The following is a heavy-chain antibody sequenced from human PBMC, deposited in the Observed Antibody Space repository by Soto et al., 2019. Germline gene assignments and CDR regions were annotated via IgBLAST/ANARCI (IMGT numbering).Heavy chain of an antibody. CDR1: GGSICSAY. D-gene: IGHD3-16*02. CDR2: INYSRNT. Sequence: QVKLQESGPGLVKPSETLSLTCTVSGGSICSAYWSWIRQPPGKGLEWIAYINYSRNTNSNPSLKSRGAISADTPKNQFALKLSFVTAADTAVYYSARRVIGGFDYWGQGTLVTVSS. V-gene: IGHV4-59*01. J-gene: IGHJ4*02. CDR3: ARRVIGGFDY.